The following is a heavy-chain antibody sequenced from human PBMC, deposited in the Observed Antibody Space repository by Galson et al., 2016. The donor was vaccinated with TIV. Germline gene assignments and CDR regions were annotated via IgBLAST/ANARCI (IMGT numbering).Heavy chain of an antibody. CDR1: GFTFSSWH. D-gene: IGHD4-23*01. CDR3: ARPGNYDGDRRGAFDL. Sequence: SLRLSCAASGFTFSSWHMDWVRQAPGEGLEWISFIAYTSATIYYAGSVKGRFTVSRDNAKNSLYLQMNSLRAEDTAVYYCARPGNYDGDRRGAFDLWGQGTMVTVSP. J-gene: IGHJ3*01. CDR2: IAYTSATI. V-gene: IGHV3-48*04.